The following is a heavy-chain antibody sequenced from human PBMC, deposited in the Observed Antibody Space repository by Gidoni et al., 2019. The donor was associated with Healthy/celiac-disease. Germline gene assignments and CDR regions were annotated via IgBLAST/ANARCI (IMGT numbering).Heavy chain of an antibody. CDR3: ARGRRIGPHDYGSGSYYWFDP. CDR2: IIPILGIA. V-gene: IGHV1-69*10. D-gene: IGHD3-10*01. Sequence: QVQLVQSGAEVKKPGSSVKVSCKASGGTFSSYAISWVRQAPGQGLEWMGGIIPILGIANYAQKFQGRVTITADKSTSTAYMELSSLRSEDTAVYYCARGRRIGPHDYGSGSYYWFDPWGQGTLVTVSS. J-gene: IGHJ5*02. CDR1: GGTFSSYA.